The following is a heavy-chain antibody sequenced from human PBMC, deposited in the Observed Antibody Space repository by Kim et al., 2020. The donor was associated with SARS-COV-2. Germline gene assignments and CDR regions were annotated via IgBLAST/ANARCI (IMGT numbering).Heavy chain of an antibody. CDR1: GGSISSSSYY. CDR2: IYHSGST. D-gene: IGHD1-26*01. V-gene: IGHV4-39*01. J-gene: IGHJ4*02. CDR3: ARLNGGTYYVFDY. Sequence: SETLSLTCTVSGGSISSSSYYWGWIRQPPGKGLEWTGSIYHSGSTYYNPSLRSRVTISVDTSKNQFSLKLSSVTAADTAVYYCARLNGGTYYVFDYWGQG.